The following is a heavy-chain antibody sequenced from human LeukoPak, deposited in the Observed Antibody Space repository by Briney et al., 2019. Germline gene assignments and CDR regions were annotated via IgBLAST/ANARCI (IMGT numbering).Heavy chain of an antibody. V-gene: IGHV1-46*01. CDR2: INPSGCSK. CDR3: ARDKISAARGYDY. J-gene: IGHJ4*02. D-gene: IGHD6-13*01. Sequence: ASVKVSCKASGYTFTSHYMHWVRQAPGQGLEWMGIINPSGCSKSYAQKFQGRVTMTRDTSTSTVYMELSSVRSGDTAVYYCARDKISAARGYDYWGQGTLVTVSS. CDR1: GYTFTSHY.